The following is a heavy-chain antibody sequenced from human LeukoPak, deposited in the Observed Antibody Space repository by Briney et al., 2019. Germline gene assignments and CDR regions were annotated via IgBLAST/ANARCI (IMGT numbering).Heavy chain of an antibody. CDR2: IYYSGST. CDR1: GGSISSSSYY. Sequence: PSETLSLTCTVSGGSISSSSYYWGWIRQPPGKGLEWIGSIYYSGSTYYNPSLKSRVTISVDTSKNQFSLKLSSVTAADTAVYYCARDYYDSSGYYYSVSYFDYWGQGTLVTVSS. J-gene: IGHJ4*02. CDR3: ARDYYDSSGYYYSVSYFDY. V-gene: IGHV4-39*07. D-gene: IGHD3-22*01.